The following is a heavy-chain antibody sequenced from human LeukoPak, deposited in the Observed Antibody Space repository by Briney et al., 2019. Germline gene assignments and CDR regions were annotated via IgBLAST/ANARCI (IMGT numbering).Heavy chain of an antibody. CDR1: GYSFTSYW. D-gene: IGHD3-22*01. V-gene: IGHV5-51*01. J-gene: IGHJ3*02. Sequence: GESLKISCKGSGYSFTSYWIGWVRQMPGKGLEWVGIIYPGDSDTRYSPSFQGQVTISADKSISTAYLQWSSLKASDTAMYYCARAIYDYYDSSGLEAFDIWGQGTMVTVSS. CDR3: ARAIYDYYDSSGLEAFDI. CDR2: IYPGDSDT.